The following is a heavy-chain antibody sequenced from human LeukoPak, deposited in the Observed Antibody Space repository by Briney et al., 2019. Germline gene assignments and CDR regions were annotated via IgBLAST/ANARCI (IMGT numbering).Heavy chain of an antibody. Sequence: GASVKVSCKASGYTFTGYYMHWVRQAPGQGLEWMGRINPNSGGTNYAQKFQGGVTMTRDTSISTAYMELSRLRADDTAVYYCARDNQGGRDGYNWVYWGQGTLVTVSS. CDR2: INPNSGGT. D-gene: IGHD5-24*01. CDR1: GYTFTGYY. J-gene: IGHJ4*02. V-gene: IGHV1-2*06. CDR3: ARDNQGGRDGYNWVY.